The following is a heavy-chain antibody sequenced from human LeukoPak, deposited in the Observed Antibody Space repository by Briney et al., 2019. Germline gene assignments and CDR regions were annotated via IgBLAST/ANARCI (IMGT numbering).Heavy chain of an antibody. CDR1: GFTFSRYL. J-gene: IGHJ4*02. D-gene: IGHD1-26*01. Sequence: GGSLRLSCVTSGFTFSRYLMTWVHQAPGKGLEWVANIDKDGRYLYYADSLKGRFTISRDNSKTSVFLQMNSLRFEDTAVYYCARKESMGAPYYLDSWGQGTLVTVSS. V-gene: IGHV3-7*01. CDR3: ARKESMGAPYYLDS. CDR2: IDKDGRYL.